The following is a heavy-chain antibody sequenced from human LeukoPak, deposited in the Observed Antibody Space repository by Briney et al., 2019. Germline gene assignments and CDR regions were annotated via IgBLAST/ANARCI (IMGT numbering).Heavy chain of an antibody. Sequence: PSETLSLTCTVSGYSISSGYYWGWIRPPPGKGLEWIGNIYPSGTTYYNPSLKTRVTISVDTSKNQFSLKLSSVTAADTAVYYCARQDPAYSSSWYKRINWFDPWGQGTLVTVSS. D-gene: IGHD6-13*01. V-gene: IGHV4-38-2*02. CDR1: GYSISSGYY. CDR3: ARQDPAYSSSWYKRINWFDP. CDR2: IYPSGTT. J-gene: IGHJ5*02.